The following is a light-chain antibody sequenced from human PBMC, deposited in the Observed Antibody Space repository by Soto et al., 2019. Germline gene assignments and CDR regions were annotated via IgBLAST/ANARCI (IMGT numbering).Light chain of an antibody. V-gene: IGLV2-14*01. CDR3: SSYTNTNTLV. CDR1: TRDVGGYNH. CDR2: DVN. J-gene: IGLJ2*01. Sequence: QSALIQPASVSGSPGQSITISCTGTTRDVGGYNHVSWFQQHPGKVPKLMIYDVNNRPSGVSNRFSGSKSGNTASLTISGLQAEDEADYYCSSYTNTNTLVFGGGTKLTVL.